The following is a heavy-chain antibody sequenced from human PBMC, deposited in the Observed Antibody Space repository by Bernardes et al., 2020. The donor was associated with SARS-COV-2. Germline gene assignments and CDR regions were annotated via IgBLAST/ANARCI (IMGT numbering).Heavy chain of an antibody. D-gene: IGHD2-21*01. J-gene: IGHJ6*02. Sequence: ASVKVSCKASGYTFTNYDINWVRQAAGQGLEWMGWMNPNSGDTVYSQKFQGRVSMTRDTSLSTAYMELSSLRSEDTAVYYCATYRELKYYSGMDVWGQGTTVTVSS. CDR1: GYTFTNYD. CDR3: ATYRELKYYSGMDV. CDR2: MNPNSGDT. V-gene: IGHV1-8*01.